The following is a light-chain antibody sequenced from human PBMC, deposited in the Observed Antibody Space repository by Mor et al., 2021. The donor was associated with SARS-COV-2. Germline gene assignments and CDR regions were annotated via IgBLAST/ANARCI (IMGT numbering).Light chain of an antibody. CDR2: DND. J-gene: IGLJ2*01. V-gene: IGLV1-51*01. Sequence: VSWYQQLPGTAPKLLIYDNDKRPSGIPDRFSGSKSGTSATLDITGLQTEDEADYYCGTWDSSHVIFGGGTKLT. CDR3: GTWDSSHVI.